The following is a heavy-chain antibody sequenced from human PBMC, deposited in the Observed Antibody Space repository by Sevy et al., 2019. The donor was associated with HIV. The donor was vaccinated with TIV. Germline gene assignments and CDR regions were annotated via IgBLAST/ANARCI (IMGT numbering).Heavy chain of an antibody. Sequence: SETLSLTCTVSGGSISAYYWSWIRQPPGKGLEYLGYIYYTGSTYYNPSLKSRVTISVDTSKNQFSLKLSSVTAADTAVYYCARAPPVRSGDDSLNWFDPWGQGTLVTVSS. CDR3: ARAPPVRSGDDSLNWFDP. D-gene: IGHD5-12*01. CDR1: GGSISAYY. V-gene: IGHV4-59*01. CDR2: IYYTGST. J-gene: IGHJ5*02.